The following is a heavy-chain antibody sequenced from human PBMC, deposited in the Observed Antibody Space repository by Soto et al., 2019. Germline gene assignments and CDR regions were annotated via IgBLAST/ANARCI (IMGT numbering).Heavy chain of an antibody. Sequence: ASVKVSCKASGYTFTNYYMHWLRQAPGQGLEWMGWMNPRSGGSKYAQAFQDRVTMTRDASISTAYMEMTSLRHGDTAVYFCARSDDSTSYFDHWGQGTLVTVSS. J-gene: IGHJ5*02. CDR2: MNPRSGGS. CDR3: ARSDDSTSYFDH. V-gene: IGHV1-2*02. D-gene: IGHD4-4*01. CDR1: GYTFTNYY.